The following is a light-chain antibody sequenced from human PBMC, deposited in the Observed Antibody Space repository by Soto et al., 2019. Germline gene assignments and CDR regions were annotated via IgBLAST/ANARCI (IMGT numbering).Light chain of an antibody. V-gene: IGKV3-15*01. J-gene: IGKJ5*01. CDR2: GAS. Sequence: IGLTQSPATLFLSPGERATLSCRASQSVRSNLAWYKQKPGQAPRLLSYGASTRATGIPARFTGSGSGTDFTLTISSLKPEDFATYFCQQSYTTPITFGQGTRLEIK. CDR1: QSVRSN. CDR3: QQSYTTPIT.